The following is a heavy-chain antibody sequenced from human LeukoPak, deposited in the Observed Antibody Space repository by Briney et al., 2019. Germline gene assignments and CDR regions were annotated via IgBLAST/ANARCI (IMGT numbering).Heavy chain of an antibody. CDR1: GFTVSSNY. D-gene: IGHD3-10*01. CDR2: ITWNSGSI. J-gene: IGHJ4*02. V-gene: IGHV3-9*01. CDR3: AKDWGLYYGSGSALDY. Sequence: QTGGSLRLSCAASGFTVSSNYMSWVRQAPGKGLEWVSGITWNSGSIGYADSVKGRFTISRDNAKNSLYLQMNSLRAEDTALYYCAKDWGLYYGSGSALDYWGQGTLVTVSS.